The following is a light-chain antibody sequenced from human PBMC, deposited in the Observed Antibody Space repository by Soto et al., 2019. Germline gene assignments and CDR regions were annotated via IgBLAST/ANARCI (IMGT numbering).Light chain of an antibody. J-gene: IGKJ1*01. CDR2: GAS. CDR1: QSVSGY. Sequence: EIVLTQSPGTLSLSPGERATLSCRASQSVSGYLAWYQQTPGQAPRLLIYGASTRATGIPARFSGSGSGTEFTLTISSLQSEDFAVYYCQQYDNWLGTFGQGTKVEVK. V-gene: IGKV3D-15*01. CDR3: QQYDNWLGT.